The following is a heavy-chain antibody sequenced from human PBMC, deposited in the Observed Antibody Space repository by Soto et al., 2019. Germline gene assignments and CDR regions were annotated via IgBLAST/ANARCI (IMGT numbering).Heavy chain of an antibody. Sequence: EVQLVESGGGLVQPGGSLRLSCAASGFTFSDHYMDWVRQAPGKGLEWVARNRDKAHSYTTEYAASVKGRFIISRDDSKNSLYLQMNSLKTEDTAVYYCARAMVRGNYFDYWGQGALVTVSS. CDR2: NRDKAHSYTT. D-gene: IGHD3-10*01. CDR3: ARAMVRGNYFDY. V-gene: IGHV3-72*01. CDR1: GFTFSDHY. J-gene: IGHJ4*02.